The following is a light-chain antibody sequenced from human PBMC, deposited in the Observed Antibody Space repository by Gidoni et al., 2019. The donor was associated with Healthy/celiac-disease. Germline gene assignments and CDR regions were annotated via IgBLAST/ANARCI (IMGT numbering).Light chain of an antibody. CDR1: QRVSSSY. Sequence: ELVLTQSPGTLSLSPGERATLSCRASQRVSSSYLAWYQQKPGQAPRLLIYGASSRATGIPDRFSGSGSGTDFTLTISRLEPEDFAVYYCQQYGSSPPYTFXXXTKLEIK. CDR2: GAS. J-gene: IGKJ2*01. V-gene: IGKV3-20*01. CDR3: QQYGSSPPYT.